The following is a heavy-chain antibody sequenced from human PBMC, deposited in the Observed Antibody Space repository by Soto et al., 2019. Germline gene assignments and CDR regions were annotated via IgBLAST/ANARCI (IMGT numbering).Heavy chain of an antibody. V-gene: IGHV1-69*13. CDR1: GGTFSSYA. D-gene: IGHD3-22*01. CDR3: ARAAYYYDSSGYYSKFDY. Sequence: SVNVSCKASGGTFSSYAISWVRQAPEQGLEWMGGIIPIFGTANYAQKFQGRVTITADESTSTAYMELSSLRSEDTAVYYCARAAYYYDSSGYYSKFDYWGQGTLVTVSS. J-gene: IGHJ4*02. CDR2: IIPIFGTA.